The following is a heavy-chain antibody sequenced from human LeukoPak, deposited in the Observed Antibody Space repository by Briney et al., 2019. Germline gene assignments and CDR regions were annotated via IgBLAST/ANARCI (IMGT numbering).Heavy chain of an antibody. Sequence: GGSLRLSCAASGFTFSSYWMSWVRRAPGKGLEWVANIKQDGSEKYYVDSVKGRFTISRDNAKNSLYLQMNSLRAEDTAVYYCARSHVLRFLEWYFDYWGQGTLVTVSS. CDR1: GFTFSSYW. CDR3: ARSHVLRFLEWYFDY. V-gene: IGHV3-7*01. CDR2: IKQDGSEK. J-gene: IGHJ4*02. D-gene: IGHD3-3*01.